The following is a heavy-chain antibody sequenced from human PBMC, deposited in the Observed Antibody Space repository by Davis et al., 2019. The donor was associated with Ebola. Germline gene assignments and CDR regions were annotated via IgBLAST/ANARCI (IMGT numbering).Heavy chain of an antibody. Sequence: GESLKISCAASGFTFRSYDMHWVRQATGKGLEWVSAIGAAGDTYYPVSVKGRFTISRENAKTSLYLQMNSLRAEDTAVYYCARAGFGSTWFDCWGQGILVTVSS. J-gene: IGHJ5*01. CDR1: GFTFRSYD. V-gene: IGHV3-13*01. CDR2: IGAAGDT. CDR3: ARAGFGSTWFDC. D-gene: IGHD6-13*01.